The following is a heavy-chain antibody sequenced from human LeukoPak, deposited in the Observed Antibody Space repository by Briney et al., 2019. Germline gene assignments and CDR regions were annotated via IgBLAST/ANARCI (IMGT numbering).Heavy chain of an antibody. Sequence: ASVKVSCEASGYTFTGYCMHWVRQAPGQGLEWMGWINPNSGGTNYAQKFQGRVTMTRDTSISTAYMELSRLRSDDTAVYYCARGVPLRFYYYYGMDVWGQGTTVTVSS. V-gene: IGHV1-2*02. CDR3: ARGVPLRFYYYYGMDV. D-gene: IGHD3-3*01. CDR1: GYTFTGYC. CDR2: INPNSGGT. J-gene: IGHJ6*02.